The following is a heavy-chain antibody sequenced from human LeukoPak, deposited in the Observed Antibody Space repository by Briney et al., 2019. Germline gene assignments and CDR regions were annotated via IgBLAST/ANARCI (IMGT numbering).Heavy chain of an antibody. CDR3: ASSSSGWYTFDI. CDR2: INPNSGGT. D-gene: IGHD6-19*01. J-gene: IGHJ3*02. Sequence: ASMKVSCKASGYTFTGYYMHWVRQAPGQGLEWMGWINPNSGGTNYAQKFQGRVTMTRDTSISTAYMELSRLRSDDTAVYYCASSSSGWYTFDIWGQGTMVTVSP. CDR1: GYTFTGYY. V-gene: IGHV1-2*02.